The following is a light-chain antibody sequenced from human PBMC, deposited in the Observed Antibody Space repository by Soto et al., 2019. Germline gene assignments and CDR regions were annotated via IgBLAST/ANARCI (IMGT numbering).Light chain of an antibody. J-gene: IGKJ1*01. CDR3: QQYNSYWT. V-gene: IGKV1-5*01. CDR2: DAS. Sequence: DIQMTQSPSTLSASVGDRVTITCRASQTINSWLAWYQQKPGKAPKVLIFDASSLKTGVPSRFSGSGSGTEFTLTISNLQPDDFATYYCQQYNSYWTFGQGTKVDIK. CDR1: QTINSW.